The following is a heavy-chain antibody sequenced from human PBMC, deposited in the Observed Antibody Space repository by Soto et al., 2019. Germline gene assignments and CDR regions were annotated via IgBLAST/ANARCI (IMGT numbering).Heavy chain of an antibody. Sequence: PSETLSLTCAVYGGSISSNKWWSWVRQPPGKGLEWIGDIYNSGSTNYNPSLKSRVTISLDKSKNTFSLKLTSVTAADSAVYYISRDDHIVVVPTSLGAMDVWGQGTTVTVSS. CDR2: IYNSGST. CDR1: GGSISSNKW. D-gene: IGHD2-2*01. V-gene: IGHV4-4*02. J-gene: IGHJ6*02. CDR3: SRDDHIVVVPTSLGAMDV.